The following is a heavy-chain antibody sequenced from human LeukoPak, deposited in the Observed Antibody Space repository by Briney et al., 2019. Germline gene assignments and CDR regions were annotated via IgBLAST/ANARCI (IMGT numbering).Heavy chain of an antibody. CDR1: GYTFTSYY. J-gene: IGHJ2*01. V-gene: IGHV1-46*01. CDR3: ARDRGTTVTYWYFDL. Sequence: ASVKVSCKASGYTFTSYYMHWVRQAPGQGLEWMGIINPSGGSTSYAQKFQGRVTMTRDTSTSTVYMELSSLRSEDTAVYYCARDRGTTVTYWYFDLWGRGTLVTVSS. CDR2: INPSGGST. D-gene: IGHD4-17*01.